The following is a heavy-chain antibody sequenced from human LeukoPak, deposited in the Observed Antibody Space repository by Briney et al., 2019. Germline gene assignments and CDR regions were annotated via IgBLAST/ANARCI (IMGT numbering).Heavy chain of an antibody. CDR2: IWYDGSNK. J-gene: IGHJ4*02. V-gene: IGHV3-33*06. CDR3: AKTGGGRYSGSYPHYFDY. D-gene: IGHD1-26*01. Sequence: PGRSLRLSCAASGFTFSSYGMHWVRQAPGKGLEWVAVIWYDGSNKYYADSVKGRFTISRDNSKNTLYLQMNSKRAEDTTVYYCAKTGGGRYSGSYPHYFDYWGQGTLVTVSS. CDR1: GFTFSSYG.